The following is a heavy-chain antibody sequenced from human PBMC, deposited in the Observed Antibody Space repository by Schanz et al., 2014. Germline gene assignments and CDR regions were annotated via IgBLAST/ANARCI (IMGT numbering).Heavy chain of an antibody. CDR1: GFTFSIYG. J-gene: IGHJ4*02. Sequence: VQLLESGGGLVQPGGSLRLSCAASGFTFSIYGMSWVRQAPGKGLEWLAVISYDGSDKFHADSVKGRFTISRDNAKNSLYLQMNSLRAEDTALYYCARDAVTSVLTPGFYYWGQGTLVTVSS. CDR2: ISYDGSDK. V-gene: IGHV3-30*03. CDR3: ARDAVTSVLTPGFYY. D-gene: IGHD4-17*01.